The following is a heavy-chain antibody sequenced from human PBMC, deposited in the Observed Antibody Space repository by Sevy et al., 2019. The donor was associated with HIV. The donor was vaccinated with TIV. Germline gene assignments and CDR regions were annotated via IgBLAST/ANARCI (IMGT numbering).Heavy chain of an antibody. CDR1: GYTLTKLS. Sequence: ASVKVSCKVSGYTLTKLSMHWVRQVRGKGLEWMGSFDPEDGKRIYAQKFQGRFTMTEDKSTDTGYLDLNSLRSKDSAVYFCATTKDYYESSGDPFDYWGQGTLVTVSS. CDR2: FDPEDGKR. V-gene: IGHV1-24*01. D-gene: IGHD3-22*01. J-gene: IGHJ4*02. CDR3: ATTKDYYESSGDPFDY.